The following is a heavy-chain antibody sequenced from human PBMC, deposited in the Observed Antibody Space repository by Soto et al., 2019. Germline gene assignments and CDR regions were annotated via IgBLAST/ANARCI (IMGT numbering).Heavy chain of an antibody. J-gene: IGHJ4*02. V-gene: IGHV4-59*01. D-gene: IGHD5-12*01. CDR3: ARDQDGYNTHYFDY. Sequence: QVQLQESGPGLVKPSETLSLTCTVSGGSISSYYWSWIRQPPGKGLEWIGYIYYSGSTNYNPSLKSRVTISVDTSKNQFSLKLSSVTAADTAVYYCARDQDGYNTHYFDYWGQGTLVTVSS. CDR1: GGSISSYY. CDR2: IYYSGST.